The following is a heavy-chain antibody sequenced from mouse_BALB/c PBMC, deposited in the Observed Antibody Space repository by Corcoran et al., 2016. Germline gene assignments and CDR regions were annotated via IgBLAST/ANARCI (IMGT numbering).Heavy chain of an antibody. J-gene: IGHJ4*01. Sequence: QVTLKESGPGILQPSQTLSLTCSFSGFSLSTSGMGVSWIRQPSGKGLEWLAHIYWDDDKRYNPSLKSRLTIYKDTSSNQVFLKITSVDTADTATYYCDRSGDGYYYAMDYWGQGTSVTVSS. CDR2: IYWDDDK. V-gene: IGHV8-12*01. CDR1: GFSLSTSGMG. CDR3: DRSGDGYYYAMDY. D-gene: IGHD2-3*01.